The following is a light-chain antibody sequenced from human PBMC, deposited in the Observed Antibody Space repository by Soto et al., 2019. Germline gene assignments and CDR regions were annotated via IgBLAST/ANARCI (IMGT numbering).Light chain of an antibody. J-gene: IGKJ4*01. CDR3: QQYYISPPT. CDR1: QSVLYSSNNKNY. CDR2: WAS. Sequence: DIVMTQSPDSLAASLGERATINCKSSQSVLYSSNNKNYLAWYQQKPGQPPKLLIYWASTREFGVPVRFSGSGSGTDFTLTISSLQAEDVAVYYCQQYYISPPTFGGGTKVDIK. V-gene: IGKV4-1*01.